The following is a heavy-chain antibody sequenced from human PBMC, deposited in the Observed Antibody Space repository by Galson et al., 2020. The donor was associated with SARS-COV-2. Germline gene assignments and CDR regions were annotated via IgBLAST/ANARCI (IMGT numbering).Heavy chain of an antibody. J-gene: IGHJ4*02. Sequence: SQASETLSLTCGVYGGSFSGYYWSWIRQPPGKGLEWIGEISHRGSTNYNPPLRSRVTISVDTSQNQFSLRLSSMTAADTAVYYCARGIVCSGGSCYPDPYYFDYWGQGTLVTVSS. D-gene: IGHD2-15*01. CDR2: ISHRGST. V-gene: IGHV4-34*01. CDR1: GGSFSGYY. CDR3: ARGIVCSGGSCYPDPYYFDY.